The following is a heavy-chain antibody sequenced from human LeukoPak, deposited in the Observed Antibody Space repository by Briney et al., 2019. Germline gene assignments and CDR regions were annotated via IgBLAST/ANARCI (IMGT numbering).Heavy chain of an antibody. Sequence: GGSLRLSCAASGFTFSSYSMNWVRQAPGKGLEWDSSISSSSSYIYYADSVKGRFTISRDNAKNSLYLRMNSLRAEDTAVYYCARDHGSGSFSIDYWGQGTLVTVSS. CDR2: ISSSSSYI. J-gene: IGHJ4*02. CDR3: ARDHGSGSFSIDY. D-gene: IGHD3-10*01. CDR1: GFTFSSYS. V-gene: IGHV3-21*01.